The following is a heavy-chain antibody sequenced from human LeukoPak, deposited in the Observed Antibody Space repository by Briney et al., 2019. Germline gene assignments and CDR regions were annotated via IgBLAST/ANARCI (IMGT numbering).Heavy chain of an antibody. CDR2: IKSDGSST. D-gene: IGHD6-13*01. CDR1: GFTFSSYW. CDR3: TRRAAALDAFDI. J-gene: IGHJ3*02. Sequence: PAGGSLRLSCAASGFTFSSYWMHWVRQAPGKGLVWVSRIKSDGSSTTYADSVKGRFTISRDNAKNTLYLQMNSLRAEDTAVYYCTRRAAALDAFDIWGQGTMVTVSS. V-gene: IGHV3-74*01.